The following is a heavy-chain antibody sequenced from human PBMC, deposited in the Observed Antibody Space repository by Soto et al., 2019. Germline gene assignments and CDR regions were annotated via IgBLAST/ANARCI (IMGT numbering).Heavy chain of an antibody. V-gene: IGHV3-23*01. J-gene: IGHJ2*01. Sequence: EVHLLESGGGWVQPGGSLRLSCAASGFTFSSFAMNWVRQAPGKGLVWVSGVSGGGDATFYADSVKGRFTISRVQSKNTLYLQMNRLRAEDTAVYYCVRKIVGTTTSGAYWNSDVWGRGTLVTVSS. CDR3: VRKIVGTTTSGAYWNSDV. D-gene: IGHD1-26*01. CDR1: GFTFSSFA. CDR2: VSGGGDAT.